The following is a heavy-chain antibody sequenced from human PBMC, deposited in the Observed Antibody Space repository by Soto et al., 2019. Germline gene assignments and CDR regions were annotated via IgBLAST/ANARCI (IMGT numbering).Heavy chain of an antibody. Sequence: QLHLQESGPGLVKPSETLSLTCTVSGASISSNNYYWGWIRQPPGKGLEWIGSIYYSGSTYYNPSLKSRVTISVDTSKNQFSLKLSSVTAADTAVYYCARHRSSAPFDSWGQGTLVTVSS. V-gene: IGHV4-39*01. J-gene: IGHJ4*02. CDR2: IYYSGST. D-gene: IGHD6-6*01. CDR3: ARHRSSAPFDS. CDR1: GASISSNNYY.